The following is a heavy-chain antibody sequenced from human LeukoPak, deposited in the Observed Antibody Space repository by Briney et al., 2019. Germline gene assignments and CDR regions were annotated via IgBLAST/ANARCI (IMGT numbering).Heavy chain of an antibody. J-gene: IGHJ5*02. V-gene: IGHV3-23*01. CDR1: GFPFSSIA. D-gene: IGHD2-15*01. CDR3: VREAGYCSSVCLKRNWFDP. Sequence: GESLRLSSAASGFPFSSIAMSWVRHPPGEVLEWDSAISNGKTYSADSVLGGFSISRDASKNTESLQMKSRRDETTALYYCVREAGYCSSVCLKRNWFDPWGKGTLVTVSS. CDR2: ISNGKT.